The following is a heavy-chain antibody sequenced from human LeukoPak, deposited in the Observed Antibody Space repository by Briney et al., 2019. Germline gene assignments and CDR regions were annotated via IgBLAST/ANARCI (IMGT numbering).Heavy chain of an antibody. CDR2: MNPNSGNT. Sequence: ASVKVSCKASGYTFTSYDINWVRQATGQGLEWMGWMNPNSGNTGYAQKFQGRVTMTRNTSISTAYMELSSLRSEDTAVYYCARYWGLQTAFDYWGQGTLVTVSS. CDR1: GYTFTSYD. J-gene: IGHJ4*02. D-gene: IGHD7-27*01. CDR3: ARYWGLQTAFDY. V-gene: IGHV1-8*01.